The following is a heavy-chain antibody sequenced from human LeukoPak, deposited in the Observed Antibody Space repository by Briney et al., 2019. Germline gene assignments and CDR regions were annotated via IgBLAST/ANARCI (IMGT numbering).Heavy chain of an antibody. D-gene: IGHD3-10*01. CDR3: ARDVATIWFGFDY. J-gene: IGHJ4*02. CDR1: GGSISSYD. Sequence: SETLSLTCTVSGGSISSYDSSWVRQPPGKGLEWIGYIYYSGSTNYNPSLKRRVTLSVDTSKNQFSLMLSSVTAADTAVYYFARDVATIWFGFDYLGQGTQVAVSS. CDR2: IYYSGST. V-gene: IGHV4-59*01.